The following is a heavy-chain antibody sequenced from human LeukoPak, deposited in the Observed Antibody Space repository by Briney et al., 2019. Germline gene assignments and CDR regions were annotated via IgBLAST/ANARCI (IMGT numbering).Heavy chain of an antibody. V-gene: IGHV1-2*04. D-gene: IGHD5-12*01. CDR1: GYTFTGYY. CDR3: ARDGGGSGYDWEDYYYGMDV. Sequence: ASAKVSCKASGYTFTGYYMHWVRQAPGQGLEWMGWINPNSGGTNYARKFQGWITMTRDTSISTAYMELSRLRSDDTAVYYCARDGGGSGYDWEDYYYGMDVWGQGTTVTVSS. J-gene: IGHJ6*02. CDR2: INPNSGGT.